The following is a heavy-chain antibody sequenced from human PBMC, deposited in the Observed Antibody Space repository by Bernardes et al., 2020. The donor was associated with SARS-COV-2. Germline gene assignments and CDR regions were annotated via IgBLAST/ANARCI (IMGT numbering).Heavy chain of an antibody. V-gene: IGHV3-30-3*01. CDR3: ARGIYYDSSGLSPLDY. CDR1: GFTFRSSA. J-gene: IGHJ4*02. D-gene: IGHD3-22*01. CDR2: ISYDGTNK. Sequence: SCAASGFTFRSSAIHWVRQAPGPGLAWVAVISYDGTNKYYADSVKGRFTISRDNSKNTLYLQMNSLRAEDTAVYYCARGIYYDSSGLSPLDYWGQGTLVTGSS.